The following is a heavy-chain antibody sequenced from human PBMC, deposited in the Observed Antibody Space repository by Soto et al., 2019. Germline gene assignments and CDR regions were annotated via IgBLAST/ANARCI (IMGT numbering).Heavy chain of an antibody. CDR1: GFTFSSYG. V-gene: IGHV3-33*01. CDR2: IWYDGSNK. Sequence: QVQLVESGGGVVQPGRSLRLSCAASGFTFSSYGMHWVRQAPGKGLEWVAVIWYDGSNKYYADSVKGRFTISRDNSKNTLDLQMNSLRAEDTAVYYCARDDGDHYFDYWGQGTLVTVSS. CDR3: ARDDGDHYFDY. J-gene: IGHJ4*02. D-gene: IGHD4-17*01.